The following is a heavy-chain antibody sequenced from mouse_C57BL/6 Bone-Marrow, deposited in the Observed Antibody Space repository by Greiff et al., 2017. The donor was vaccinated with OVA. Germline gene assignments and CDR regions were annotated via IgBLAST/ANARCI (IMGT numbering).Heavy chain of an antibody. CDR2: IYPRSGNT. Sequence: QVQLKESGAELARPGASVKLSCKASGYTFTSYGISWVKQRTGQGLEWIGEIYPRSGNTYYNEKFKGKATLTADKSSSTAYMELRSLTSEDSAVYFCARLGPRPPHYFDYWGQGTTLTVSS. CDR1: GYTFTSYG. V-gene: IGHV1-81*01. J-gene: IGHJ2*01. D-gene: IGHD4-1*01. CDR3: ARLGPRPPHYFDY.